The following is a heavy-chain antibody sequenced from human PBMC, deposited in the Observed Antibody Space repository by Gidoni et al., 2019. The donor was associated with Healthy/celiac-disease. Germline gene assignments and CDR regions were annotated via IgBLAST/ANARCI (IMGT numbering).Heavy chain of an antibody. Sequence: EVQLVETGGGLIQPGGSLRLSCAASGFTVSSNYMSWVRQAPGKGLEWVSVIYSGGSTYYADSVKGRFTISRDNPKNTLYLQMNSLRAEDTAVYYCARNREGLELHNWYFDLWGRGTLVTVSS. CDR1: GFTVSSNY. D-gene: IGHD1-7*01. V-gene: IGHV3-53*02. J-gene: IGHJ2*01. CDR2: IYSGGST. CDR3: ARNREGLELHNWYFDL.